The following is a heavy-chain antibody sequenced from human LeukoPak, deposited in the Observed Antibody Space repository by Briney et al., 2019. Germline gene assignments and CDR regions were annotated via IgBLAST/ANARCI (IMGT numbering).Heavy chain of an antibody. Sequence: SETLSLTCAVYGGSFSGYYWSWIRQPPGKGLEWIGEINHSGSTNYNPSLKSRVTISVDTSKNQFSLKLSSVTAADTAVYYCARGRRIAARPYWFDPWGQGTLVTVSS. V-gene: IGHV4-34*01. D-gene: IGHD6-6*01. CDR3: ARGRRIAARPYWFDP. J-gene: IGHJ5*02. CDR1: GGSFSGYY. CDR2: INHSGST.